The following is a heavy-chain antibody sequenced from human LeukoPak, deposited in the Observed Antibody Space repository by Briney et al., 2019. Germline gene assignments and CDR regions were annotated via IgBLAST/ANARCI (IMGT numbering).Heavy chain of an antibody. CDR3: AKGRAGNYYYDSSDY. J-gene: IGHJ4*02. Sequence: GGSLRLSCAASGFTFSSYWMHWVRQAPGKGLVWVSRINSDGSSTSYADSVKGRFTISRDNAKNTLYLQMNSLRAEDTAVYYCAKGRAGNYYYDSSDYWGQGTLVTVSS. CDR1: GFTFSSYW. CDR2: INSDGSST. V-gene: IGHV3-74*01. D-gene: IGHD3-22*01.